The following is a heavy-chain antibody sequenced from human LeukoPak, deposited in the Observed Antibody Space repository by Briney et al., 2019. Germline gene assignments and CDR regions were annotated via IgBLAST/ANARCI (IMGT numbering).Heavy chain of an antibody. CDR3: ARDQVAGSWSSDVFDI. J-gene: IGHJ3*02. CDR2: INPNSGGT. Sequence: AASVKVSCKASGYTFTDFHMHWVRQAPGQRPEWMGWINPNSGGTNYAQKFQGRVTMARDMSITTAYMEVSRLRFDDTAVYYCARDQVAGSWSSDVFDIWGQGTMVTVSS. D-gene: IGHD6-13*01. V-gene: IGHV1-2*02. CDR1: GYTFTDFH.